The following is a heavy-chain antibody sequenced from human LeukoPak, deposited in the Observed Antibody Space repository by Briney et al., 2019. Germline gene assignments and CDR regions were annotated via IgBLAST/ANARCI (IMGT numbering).Heavy chain of an antibody. CDR2: INHGGST. CDR3: ARGQAAMASYYYYMDV. V-gene: IGHV4-34*01. CDR1: GGSFSGYY. J-gene: IGHJ6*03. Sequence: SETLSLTCAVYGGSFSGYYWSWIRQPPGKGLEWIGEINHGGSTNYNPSLKSRVTISVDTSKNQFSLKLSSVTAADTAAYYCARGQAAMASYYYYMDVWGKGTTVTVSS. D-gene: IGHD5-18*01.